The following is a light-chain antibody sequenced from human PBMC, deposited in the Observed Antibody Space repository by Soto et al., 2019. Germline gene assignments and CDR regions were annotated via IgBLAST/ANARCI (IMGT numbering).Light chain of an antibody. CDR3: LLYFDVARV. V-gene: IGLV7-46*01. J-gene: IGLJ2*01. CDR2: DTS. Sequence: QAVVTQEPSLTVSPGGTVTLTCGSSTGTLTSGHFPYWFQQKPGQAPRALIFDTSKKYSWTPARFSGSLLGGKAALTLSGAQPEDEADYYSLLYFDVARVFGGGTKLTVL. CDR1: TGTLTSGHF.